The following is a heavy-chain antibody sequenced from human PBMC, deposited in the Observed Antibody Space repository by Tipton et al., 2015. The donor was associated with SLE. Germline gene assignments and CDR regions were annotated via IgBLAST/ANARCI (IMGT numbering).Heavy chain of an antibody. CDR2: IYPGNSDT. V-gene: IGHV5-51*03. J-gene: IGHJ3*02. Sequence: QSGAEVKKAGESLKISCKASGYSFTSYWIGWVRQVPGKGLEWMGIIYPGNSDTRYSPSFQGKVTISADKSITTAYMQWSSLKASDTAMYYCASPPQLTGDGTVFDIWGQGTMVTVSS. CDR1: GYSFTSYW. D-gene: IGHD3-9*01. CDR3: ASPPQLTGDGTVFDI.